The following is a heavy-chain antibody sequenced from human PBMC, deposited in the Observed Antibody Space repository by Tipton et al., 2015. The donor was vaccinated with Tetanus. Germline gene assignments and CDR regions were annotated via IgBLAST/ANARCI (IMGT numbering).Heavy chain of an antibody. V-gene: IGHV4-61*08. CDR1: GASLRGGDYH. Sequence: GLVKPSETLSLTCTVSGASLRGGDYHWSWIRQPPGKGLEWIAYIFHSGSTNYSPSLKSRVAISMDTSKNQFSLRLTSVTAADTAVYYCARANYEFPKKGPFDSWGQGTLVIVS. D-gene: IGHD3-3*01. CDR3: ARANYEFPKKGPFDS. CDR2: IFHSGST. J-gene: IGHJ4*02.